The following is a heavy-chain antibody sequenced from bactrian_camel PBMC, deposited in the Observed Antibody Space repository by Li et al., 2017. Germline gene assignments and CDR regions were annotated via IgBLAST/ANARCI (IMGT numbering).Heavy chain of an antibody. CDR1: GFTFGRYY. D-gene: IGHD7*01. CDR3: AADPPGAMTGDYCYSRTIGARLRD. J-gene: IGHJ4*01. Sequence: VQLVESGGDLAQPGGSLKLSCLASGFTFGRYYVRWVRQAPGKVLEWVSTINSLGDRTYYVASVKARFTISRHYAKKTVYLQMSNLKPEDTALYYCAADPPGAMTGDYCYSRTIGARLRDWGQGTQVTVS. CDR2: INSLGDRT. V-gene: IGHV3S40*01.